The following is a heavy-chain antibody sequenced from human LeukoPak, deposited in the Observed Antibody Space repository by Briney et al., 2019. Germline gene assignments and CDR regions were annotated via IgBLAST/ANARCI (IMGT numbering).Heavy chain of an antibody. CDR2: INSDGSST. Sequence: GGSLRLSCAASGFTFSSYWMHWVRQAPGKGLVWVSRINSDGSSTGYADSVKGRFTISRDNAKNTLYLQINSLRAEDTAVYYCASGDIKEGFGDPWSYFDYWGQGTLVTVSS. J-gene: IGHJ4*02. D-gene: IGHD3-10*01. CDR3: ASGDIKEGFGDPWSYFDY. CDR1: GFTFSSYW. V-gene: IGHV3-74*01.